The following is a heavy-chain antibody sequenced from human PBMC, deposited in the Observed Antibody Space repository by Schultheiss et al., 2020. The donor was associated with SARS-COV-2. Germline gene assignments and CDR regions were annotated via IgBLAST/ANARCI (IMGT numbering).Heavy chain of an antibody. D-gene: IGHD6-19*01. Sequence: GGSLRLSCAASGFTFSSYAMSWVRQAPGKGLEWVSAISGSGGSTYYADSVKGRFTISRDNSKNTLYLQMNSLRAEDTAVYCCASALYSSGWPYDYWGQGTLVTVSS. J-gene: IGHJ4*02. V-gene: IGHV3-23*01. CDR3: ASALYSSGWPYDY. CDR1: GFTFSSYA. CDR2: ISGSGGST.